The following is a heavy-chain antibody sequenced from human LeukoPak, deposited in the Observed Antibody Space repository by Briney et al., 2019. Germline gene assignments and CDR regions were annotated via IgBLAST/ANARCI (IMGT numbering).Heavy chain of an antibody. CDR3: ARLIGSVDTAVDY. Sequence: GGSLRLSCAASGLTFSSYAMSWVRQAPGKGLEWVSGISGSGGSTEYADSVKGRFTISRDNSKNTLYLQMNSLSAEDTAVYYCARLIGSVDTAVDYWGQGTLVTVPS. J-gene: IGHJ4*02. CDR2: ISGSGGST. D-gene: IGHD5-18*01. V-gene: IGHV3-23*01. CDR1: GLTFSSYA.